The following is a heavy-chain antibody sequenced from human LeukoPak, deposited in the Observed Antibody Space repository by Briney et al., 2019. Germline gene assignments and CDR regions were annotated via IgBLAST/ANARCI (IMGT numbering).Heavy chain of an antibody. CDR2: INHSGST. Sequence: SETLSLTCAVYGGSFSGYYWNWIRQPPGKGLEWIVEINHSGSTNYNPSLKSRVTISVDTSKNQFSPKLSSVTAADTAVYYCARGLFSRRNHLGRDVWGQGTTVTVSS. D-gene: IGHD1-14*01. CDR3: ARGLFSRRNHLGRDV. CDR1: GGSFSGYY. J-gene: IGHJ6*02. V-gene: IGHV4-34*01.